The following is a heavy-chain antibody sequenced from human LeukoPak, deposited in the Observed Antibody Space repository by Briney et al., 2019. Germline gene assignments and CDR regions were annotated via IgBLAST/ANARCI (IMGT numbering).Heavy chain of an antibody. D-gene: IGHD4-17*01. CDR3: ARNSSLTTLKGGWFDP. CDR2: IYHSGYA. J-gene: IGHJ5*02. CDR1: GYSINSGYS. V-gene: IGHV4-38-2*01. Sequence: PSETLSLTCAVSGYSINSGYSWGWIRQRPGTGLEWIGNIYHSGYAYYNPSLKSRVTISLDTSKNQFSLKLSSVTAADTAVYYCARNSSLTTLKGGWFDPWGQGTLVTVSS.